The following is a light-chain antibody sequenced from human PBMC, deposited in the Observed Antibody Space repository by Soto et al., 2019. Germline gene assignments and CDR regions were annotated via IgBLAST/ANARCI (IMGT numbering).Light chain of an antibody. CDR3: QHYYNYPLT. CDR2: DAS. Sequence: AIRMTQSPSSFSASTGDNVTITCRARQGIGNSLAWYQQKPGKAPNLLIYDASTLQSGVPARFSGSGSGSDFTLTITSLQSEDFATYYCQHYYNYPLTFGGGTKVEIK. V-gene: IGKV1-8*01. CDR1: QGIGNS. J-gene: IGKJ4*01.